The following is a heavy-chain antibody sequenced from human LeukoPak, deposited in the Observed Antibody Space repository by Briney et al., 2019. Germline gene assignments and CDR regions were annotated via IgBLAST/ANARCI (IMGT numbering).Heavy chain of an antibody. CDR2: ISWNNGSI. J-gene: IGHJ4*02. CDR1: GFTFDDYA. D-gene: IGHD1-26*01. Sequence: GRSLRLSCAASGFTFDDYAMHWVRQAPGKGLEWVSGISWNNGSIGYADSVKGRFTISRDNAKNSLYLQMNSLRAEDTALYYCAKDKSGSSNLFDYWGQGTLVTVSS. V-gene: IGHV3-9*01. CDR3: AKDKSGSSNLFDY.